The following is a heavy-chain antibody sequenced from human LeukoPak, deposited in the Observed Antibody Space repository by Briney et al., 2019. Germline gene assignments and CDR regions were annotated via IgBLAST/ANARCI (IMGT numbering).Heavy chain of an antibody. CDR3: AKAQRDIVVVPAAIGY. Sequence: GGSLRLSCAASGFTFSSYGMHWVRQAPGKGLEWVAFIRYDGSNKYYADSVKGRFTISRDNSKNTLYLQMNSLRAEDTAVYYCAKAQRDIVVVPAAIGYWGQGTLVTVSS. J-gene: IGHJ4*02. D-gene: IGHD2-2*02. V-gene: IGHV3-30*02. CDR1: GFTFSSYG. CDR2: IRYDGSNK.